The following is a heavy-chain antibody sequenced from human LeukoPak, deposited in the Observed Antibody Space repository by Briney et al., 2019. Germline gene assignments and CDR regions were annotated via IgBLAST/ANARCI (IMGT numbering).Heavy chain of an antibody. V-gene: IGHV3-33*08. CDR3: ARGPQVAYYGMDV. J-gene: IGHJ6*02. D-gene: IGHD5-12*01. CDR1: GFTFSSYG. Sequence: GGSLRLSCAASGFTFSSYGMHWVRQAPGKGLEWVAVIWYDGSNKYYADSVKGRFTISRDNSKNTLYLQMNSLRAEDTAVYYCARGPQVAYYGMDVWGQGTTVTVSS. CDR2: IWYDGSNK.